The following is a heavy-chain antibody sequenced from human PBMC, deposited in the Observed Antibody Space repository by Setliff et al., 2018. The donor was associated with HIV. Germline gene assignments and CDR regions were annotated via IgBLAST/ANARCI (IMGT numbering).Heavy chain of an antibody. V-gene: IGHV4-38-2*02. CDR1: GDSITSGYY. J-gene: IGHJ4*02. CDR2: IYHSGSS. D-gene: IGHD6-25*01. CDR3: ARYSPRGYTLTGPY. Sequence: PSETLSLTCTVSGDSITSGYYWGWIRQPPGKGLEWIGSIYHSGSSYYKTSLKSRVTISIDTSKNQFSLKLTSVTAADTAVYYCARYSPRGYTLTGPYWGQGTLVTVSS.